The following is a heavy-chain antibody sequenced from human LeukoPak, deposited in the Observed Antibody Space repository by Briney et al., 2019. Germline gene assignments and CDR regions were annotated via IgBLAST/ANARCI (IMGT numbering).Heavy chain of an antibody. CDR1: GGSISNYY. CDR3: ARGGVAEYVY. V-gene: IGHV4-59*01. J-gene: IGHJ4*02. CDR2: IYYSGTT. Sequence: SETLSLTCTVSGGSISNYYWTWIRQPPGKGLEWIGYIYYSGTTNYNPSLKSRVTISVDTSKNQFSLRLSSLTAADTAVYYCARGGVAEYVYWGQGTLVTASS. D-gene: IGHD3-16*01.